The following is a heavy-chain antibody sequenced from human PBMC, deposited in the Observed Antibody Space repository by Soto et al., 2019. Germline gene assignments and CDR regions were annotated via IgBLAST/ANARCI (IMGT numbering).Heavy chain of an antibody. CDR3: TKDRGYCTSTSCYSEAAYYYYYGMDV. V-gene: IGHV1-69*19. CDR1: GGTFSSYA. Sequence: QVQLVQSGAEVKKPGSSVKVSCKAYGGTFSSYAISWVRQAPGQGLEWLGGMIPIFGTANYAQKLQCRVTVTAGHSTRRAYMELSSLRSEDTAVHYCTKDRGYCTSTSCYSEAAYYYYYGMDVWGQGTTVTVSS. D-gene: IGHD2-2*01. CDR2: MIPIFGTA. J-gene: IGHJ6*02.